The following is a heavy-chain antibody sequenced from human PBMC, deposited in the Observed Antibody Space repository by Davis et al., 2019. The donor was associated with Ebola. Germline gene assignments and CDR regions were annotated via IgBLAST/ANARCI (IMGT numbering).Heavy chain of an antibody. V-gene: IGHV1-69*02. Sequence: SVKVSCKASGGTFSSYTISWVRQAPGQGLEWMGRIIPIIGIANYAQKFQGRVTITADKSTSTAYMELSSLRSEDTAVYYCARVLDSSGTDAFDIWGQGTMVTVSS. CDR1: GGTFSSYT. D-gene: IGHD3-22*01. CDR2: IIPIIGIA. CDR3: ARVLDSSGTDAFDI. J-gene: IGHJ3*02.